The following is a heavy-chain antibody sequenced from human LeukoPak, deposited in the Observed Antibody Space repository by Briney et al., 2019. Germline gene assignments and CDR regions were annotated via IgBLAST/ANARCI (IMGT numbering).Heavy chain of an antibody. Sequence: SETLSLTCTVSGGSISSSSYYWGWLRQPPGTGLEWIGSIYYSGSTYYNPSLKSRVTISVDTSKNQFSLKLSSVTAADTAVYYCARIYLQLVDYWGQGTLVTVSS. CDR3: ARIYLQLVDY. CDR1: GGSISSSSYY. CDR2: IYYSGST. D-gene: IGHD6-13*01. J-gene: IGHJ4*02. V-gene: IGHV4-39*01.